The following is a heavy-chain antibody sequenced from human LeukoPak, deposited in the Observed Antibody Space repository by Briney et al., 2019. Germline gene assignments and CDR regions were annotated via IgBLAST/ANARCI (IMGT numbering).Heavy chain of an antibody. Sequence: ASVKVSCTASGYTFTGYYMHWVRQAPGQGLEWMGWINPNSGGTNYAQKFQGWVTMTRDTSISTAYMELSRLRSDDTAVYYCARADDYVWGSYRYSGAFDIWGQGTMVTVSS. D-gene: IGHD3-16*02. CDR2: INPNSGGT. CDR1: GYTFTGYY. V-gene: IGHV1-2*04. J-gene: IGHJ3*02. CDR3: ARADDYVWGSYRYSGAFDI.